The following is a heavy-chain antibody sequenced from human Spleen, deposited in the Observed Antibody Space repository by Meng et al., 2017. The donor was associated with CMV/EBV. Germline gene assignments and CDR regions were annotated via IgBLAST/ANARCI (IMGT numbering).Heavy chain of an antibody. D-gene: IGHD6-6*01. CDR2: IIPMFRKT. Sequence: CTPTAVTFISYAINWVRHAPGHGLEWIGNIIPMFRKTNYAQKFQGRVTITTGESSGTVFMDLTSLTPDDTAIYFCARVPDSRAPEDDYWGQGTLVTVSS. CDR1: AVTFISYA. J-gene: IGHJ4*02. V-gene: IGHV1-69*05. CDR3: ARVPDSRAPEDDY.